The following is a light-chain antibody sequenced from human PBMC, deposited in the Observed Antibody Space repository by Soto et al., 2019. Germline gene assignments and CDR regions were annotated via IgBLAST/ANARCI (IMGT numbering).Light chain of an antibody. Sequence: QSVLTQPPSASGTPGQRVTISCSGSRSNIGSNTVNWYQQLPGTAPKLLIYSNNQRPSGVPDRFSGSKSGTSASLAISGLQSEDEADYYCAAWDNSLNGHYVFGTGTKLTVL. V-gene: IGLV1-44*01. CDR1: RSNIGSNT. J-gene: IGLJ1*01. CDR2: SNN. CDR3: AAWDNSLNGHYV.